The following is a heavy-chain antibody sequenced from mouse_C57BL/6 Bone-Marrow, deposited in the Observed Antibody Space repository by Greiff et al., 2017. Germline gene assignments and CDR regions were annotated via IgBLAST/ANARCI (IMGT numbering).Heavy chain of an antibody. V-gene: IGHV1-76*01. J-gene: IGHJ2*01. Sequence: QVQLQQSGAELVRPGASVKLSCKASGYTFTDYYIHWVKQRPGQGLEWIARIYPGSGNTYYNEKFKGKATLTAETSSSTAYMQLSSLTSEDSAVYFCARETYGSREYYFDYWGQGTTLTVSS. CDR2: IYPGSGNT. CDR3: ARETYGSREYYFDY. CDR1: GYTFTDYY. D-gene: IGHD1-1*01.